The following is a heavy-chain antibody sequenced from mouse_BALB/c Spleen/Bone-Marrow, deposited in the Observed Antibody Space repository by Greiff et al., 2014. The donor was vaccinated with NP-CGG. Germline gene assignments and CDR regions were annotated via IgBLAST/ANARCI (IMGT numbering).Heavy chain of an antibody. J-gene: IGHJ1*01. CDR1: GLNIKDTY. Sequence: VHVKQSGAELVKPGASVKLSCTASGLNIKDTYMHWVKQRPEQGLEWIGRIDPANGNTKYDPKFQGKDTITADTSSNTAYLQLSSLTSEDTAVYYCATMITDWYFDVWGAGTTVTVSS. D-gene: IGHD2-4*01. V-gene: IGHV14-3*02. CDR2: IDPANGNT. CDR3: ATMITDWYFDV.